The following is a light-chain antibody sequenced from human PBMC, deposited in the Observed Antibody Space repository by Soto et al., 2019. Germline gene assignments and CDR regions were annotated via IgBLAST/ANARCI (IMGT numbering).Light chain of an antibody. CDR2: EVS. CDR3: SSYTSSNTPVV. Sequence: QSALTQPASVSGSPGQSITISCTGTTSDVGGYNYVSWYQQKPGKAPKLMIYEVSNRPSGVSNRFSGSKSGNTASLTISGLQGEDEADYYCSSYTSSNTPVVFGGGTKVTVL. J-gene: IGLJ2*01. V-gene: IGLV2-14*01. CDR1: TSDVGGYNY.